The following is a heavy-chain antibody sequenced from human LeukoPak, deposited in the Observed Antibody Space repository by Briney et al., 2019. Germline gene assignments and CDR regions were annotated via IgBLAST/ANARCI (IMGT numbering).Heavy chain of an antibody. J-gene: IGHJ4*02. CDR3: AKVRGGLASRPLDY. CDR2: IYGGGST. CDR1: GFTVSSND. V-gene: IGHV3-53*01. D-gene: IGHD3-16*01. Sequence: GGSLRLSCAASGFTVSSNDMSWVRQAPGKGLECISVIYGGGSTYYADSVKGRFTISRDNSKNTLYLQMNSLRAEDTAVYYCAKVRGGLASRPLDYWGQGTLVTVSS.